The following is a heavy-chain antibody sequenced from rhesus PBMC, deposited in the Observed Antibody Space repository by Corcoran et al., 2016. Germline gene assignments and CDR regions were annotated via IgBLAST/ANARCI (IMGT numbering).Heavy chain of an antibody. CDR2: DNGGGGST. V-gene: IGHV3S42*01. CDR3: AKRGYCTSTTCYVPFDY. Sequence: EVQLVESGAGLVQPGGSLRLSCAASVFTFSSYGMNWVCQTPGKGLEWISADNGGGGSTYYADSVKGRFNISRDKSKNTLSLQMNSLRAEDTAVYYCAKRGYCTSTTCYVPFDYWGQGVLVTVSS. CDR1: VFTFSSYG. D-gene: IGHD2-2*01. J-gene: IGHJ4*01.